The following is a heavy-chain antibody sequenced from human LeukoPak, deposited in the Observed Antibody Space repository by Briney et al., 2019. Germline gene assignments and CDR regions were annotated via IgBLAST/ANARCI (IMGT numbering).Heavy chain of an antibody. J-gene: IGHJ3*02. CDR3: ARDEELLEWPVLDAFGI. Sequence: GASVKVSCKASGYTFTSYDINWVRQAPGQGLEWMGWISAYNGNTNYAQKLQGRVTMTTDTPTSTAYMELRSLRSDDTAVYYCARDEELLEWPVLDAFGIWGQGTMVTVSS. V-gene: IGHV1-18*01. D-gene: IGHD3-3*01. CDR1: GYTFTSYD. CDR2: ISAYNGNT.